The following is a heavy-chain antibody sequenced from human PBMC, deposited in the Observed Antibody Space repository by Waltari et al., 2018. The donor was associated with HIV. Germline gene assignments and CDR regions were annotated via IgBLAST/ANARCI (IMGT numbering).Heavy chain of an antibody. V-gene: IGHV1-8*01. Sequence: QVQLVQSGAEVKKPGASVTVSCTASGYTFTSYDINWVRQAPAQGLEWMGWMNPNSGNTGYAQKFQGRVTMTRNTSISTAYMELSSLRSEDTAVYYCAKTGGSSSYYYYGMDVWGQGTTVTVSS. CDR3: AKTGGSSSYYYYGMDV. CDR2: MNPNSGNT. D-gene: IGHD1-26*01. CDR1: GYTFTSYD. J-gene: IGHJ6*02.